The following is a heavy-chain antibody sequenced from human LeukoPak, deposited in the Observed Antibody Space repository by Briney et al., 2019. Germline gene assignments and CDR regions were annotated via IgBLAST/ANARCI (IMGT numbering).Heavy chain of an antibody. D-gene: IGHD6-13*01. Sequence: ASVKVSCKASGYTFTSYGISWVRQAPGQGLEWMGWISVYNGNTNYAQKLQGRVTMTTDTSTSTAYMELRSLRYEDTAVYYCARGVSIAAAGGWFDPWGQGTLVTVSS. CDR1: GYTFTSYG. J-gene: IGHJ5*02. CDR3: ARGVSIAAAGGWFDP. V-gene: IGHV1-18*01. CDR2: ISVYNGNT.